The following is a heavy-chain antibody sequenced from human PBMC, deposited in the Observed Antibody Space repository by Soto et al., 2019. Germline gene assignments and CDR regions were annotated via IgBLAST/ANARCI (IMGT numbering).Heavy chain of an antibody. V-gene: IGHV1-18*01. J-gene: IGHJ4*02. Sequence: QVQLVQSGAEVKKPGASVKVSCKASGYTFTSYGISWVRQARGQGLEWMGWISAYNGNTNYAQKLQGRVTMTTDTSTSTAYMELRSLRSDDTAVYDCARVYRITMVRGELSEYWGQGTLVTVSS. CDR2: ISAYNGNT. CDR3: ARVYRITMVRGELSEY. CDR1: GYTFTSYG. D-gene: IGHD3-10*01.